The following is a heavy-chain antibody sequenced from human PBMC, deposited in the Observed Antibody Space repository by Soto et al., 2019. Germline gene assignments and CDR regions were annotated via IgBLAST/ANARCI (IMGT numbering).Heavy chain of an antibody. CDR2: IKQDGSEK. CDR1: XXXXXXXW. CDR3: XXGGXXXXIDY. Sequence: EVQLVESGGGLVQPGGSLRLSCAXXXXXXXXXWXXXXRQXXXKGLEWVANIKQDGSEKYYVDSVKGRFTISRDNAKNSLYLQMNSLRAEDTXXYXXXXGGXXXXIDYWGQGTLVTVSS. V-gene: IGHV3-7*02. J-gene: IGHJ4*02.